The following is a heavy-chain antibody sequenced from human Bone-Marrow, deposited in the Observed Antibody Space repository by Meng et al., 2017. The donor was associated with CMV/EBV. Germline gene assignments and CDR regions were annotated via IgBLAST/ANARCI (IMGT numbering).Heavy chain of an antibody. Sequence: ASVKVSCKASGYTFTSYDINWVRQATGQGLEWMGWMNPNSGNTGYAQKFQGRVTITRNTSISTAYMELSSLRSEDTAVYYCARDLGYSSSFAFDIWGQGTMVTVSS. CDR2: MNPNSGNT. CDR1: GYTFTSYD. V-gene: IGHV1-8*03. J-gene: IGHJ3*02. CDR3: ARDLGYSSSFAFDI. D-gene: IGHD6-6*01.